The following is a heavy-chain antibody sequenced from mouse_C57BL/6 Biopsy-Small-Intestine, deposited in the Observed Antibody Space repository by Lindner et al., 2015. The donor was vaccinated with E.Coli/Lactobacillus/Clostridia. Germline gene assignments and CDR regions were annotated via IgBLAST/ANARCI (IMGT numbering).Heavy chain of an antibody. CDR3: AKSTYYDFWSGYGIDQ. CDR2: MNPNNGHT. D-gene: IGHD2-1*01. V-gene: IGHV1S29*02. CDR1: GYTFTAYD. Sequence: SVKVSCKASGYTFTAYDIYWVRQAPGQGLEWMGWMNPNNGHTGYSEKFQGRVTMTRDTSKTTAYMELTSLRSGDTAVYYCAKSTYYDFWSGYGIDQWGQGTMVTVSS. J-gene: IGHJ3*02.